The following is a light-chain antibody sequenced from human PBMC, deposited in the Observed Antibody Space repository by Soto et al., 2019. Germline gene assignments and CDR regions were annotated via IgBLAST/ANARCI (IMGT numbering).Light chain of an antibody. Sequence: QSALTQPASVSGSPGQSITISCTGTSSDVGGYNYVSWYQQHPGKAPKPMIYEVSNRPSGVSNRLSGSKSGNTASLTISGLQAEDEADYYCSSYTSSSTVVFGGGTKVTVL. CDR2: EVS. CDR3: SSYTSSSTVV. CDR1: SSDVGGYNY. J-gene: IGLJ2*01. V-gene: IGLV2-14*01.